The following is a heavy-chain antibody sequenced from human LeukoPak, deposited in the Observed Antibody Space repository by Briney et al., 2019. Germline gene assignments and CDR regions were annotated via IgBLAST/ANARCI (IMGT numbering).Heavy chain of an antibody. CDR3: AKELPSVYYGSGSSDFPADY. CDR2: ISGSGGST. J-gene: IGHJ4*02. D-gene: IGHD3-10*01. CDR1: GFTFSSYA. Sequence: GGSLRLSCAASGFTFSSYAMSWVRQAPGKGLEWVSAISGSGGSTYYADSVKGRFTISRDNSKNTLYLQMNSLRAEDTAVYYCAKELPSVYYGSGSSDFPADYWGQGTLVTVSS. V-gene: IGHV3-23*01.